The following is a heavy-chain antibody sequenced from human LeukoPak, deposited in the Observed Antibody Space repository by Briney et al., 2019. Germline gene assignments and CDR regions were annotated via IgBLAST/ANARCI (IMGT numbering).Heavy chain of an antibody. Sequence: PSETLSLTCTVSGGSISSSSYYWGWIRQPPGKGLEWIGSIYYSGSTYYNPSLKSRVTISVDTSKNQFSLKLSSVTAADTAVYYCARYYDSSGPDAFDIWGQGTMVTVSS. D-gene: IGHD3-22*01. CDR2: IYYSGST. CDR1: GGSISSSSYY. V-gene: IGHV4-39*01. CDR3: ARYYDSSGPDAFDI. J-gene: IGHJ3*02.